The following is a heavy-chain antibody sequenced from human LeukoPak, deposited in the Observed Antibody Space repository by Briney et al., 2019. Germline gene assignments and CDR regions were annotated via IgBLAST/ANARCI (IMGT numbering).Heavy chain of an antibody. CDR1: GFTFSSYA. D-gene: IGHD3-9*01. CDR3: AKDVFELYDIYDH. CDR2: ISGSGGST. Sequence: GGSLRFSCAASGFTFSSYAMSWVRQAPGRGLEWVSAISGSGGSTYYADSVKGRFTISRDNSKNTLYLQMNSLRAEDTAIYYCAKDVFELYDIYDHWGQGTLVTVSS. V-gene: IGHV3-23*01. J-gene: IGHJ4*02.